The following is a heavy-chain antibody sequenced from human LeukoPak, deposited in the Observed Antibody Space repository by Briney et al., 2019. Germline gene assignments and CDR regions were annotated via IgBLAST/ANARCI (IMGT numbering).Heavy chain of an antibody. CDR2: IHYSGST. D-gene: IGHD1-26*01. CDR1: GGSISSSSYY. J-gene: IGHJ4*02. CDR3: ARVRGSYYADY. Sequence: SETLSLTCTVSGGSISSSSYYWGWIRQPPGKGLEWIGSIHYSGSTYYNPSLKSRVTISVDTSKNQFSLKLSSVTAADTAVYYCARVRGSYYADYRGQGTLVTVSS. V-gene: IGHV4-39*07.